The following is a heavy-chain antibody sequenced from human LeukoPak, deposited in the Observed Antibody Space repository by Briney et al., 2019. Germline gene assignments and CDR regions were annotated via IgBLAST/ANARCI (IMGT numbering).Heavy chain of an antibody. D-gene: IGHD6-19*01. V-gene: IGHV4-39*01. Sequence: SETLSFTCTVSGGSISSSSYYWGWIRQPPGKGLEWIGSIYYSGSTYYNPSLKSRVTISVDTSKNQFSLKLSSVTAADTAVYYCARRVRSNIAVAGYFDYWGQGTLVTVSS. CDR1: GGSISSSSYY. CDR2: IYYSGST. J-gene: IGHJ4*02. CDR3: ARRVRSNIAVAGYFDY.